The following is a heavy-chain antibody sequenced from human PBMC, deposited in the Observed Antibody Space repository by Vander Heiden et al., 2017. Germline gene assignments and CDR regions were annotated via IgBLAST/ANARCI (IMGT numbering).Heavy chain of an antibody. CDR2: ISWNSGSK. CDR1: GFTFDDYA. Sequence: EVQLVESGGGLVQPGRSLRLSCAAAGFTFDDYAMPWFRQAPGKGLEWVSGISWNSGSKAYADFVKGRFTISRDNAKNSLYLQMNTLRVEDTALYYCAKSVMTAGGFDFWGQGTLVTVSS. V-gene: IGHV3-9*01. D-gene: IGHD6-13*01. J-gene: IGHJ4*02. CDR3: AKSVMTAGGFDF.